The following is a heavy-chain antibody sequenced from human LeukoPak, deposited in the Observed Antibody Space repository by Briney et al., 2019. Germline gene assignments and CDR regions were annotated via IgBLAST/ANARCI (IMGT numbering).Heavy chain of an antibody. D-gene: IGHD2-2*01. Sequence: PGGSLTLSCAASGFTFSTYAMSWVRQAPGKGLEWVSGISASGGTTYYADSVKGRFTISRDNSKNTLYLQMNSLRAEDTAVYYCAKEVRGVVPAANDYWGQGTLVTVSS. CDR2: ISASGGTT. CDR1: GFTFSTYA. V-gene: IGHV3-23*01. J-gene: IGHJ4*02. CDR3: AKEVRGVVPAANDY.